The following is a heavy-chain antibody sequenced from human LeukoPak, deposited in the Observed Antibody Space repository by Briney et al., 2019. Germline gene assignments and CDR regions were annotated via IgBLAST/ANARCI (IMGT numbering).Heavy chain of an antibody. D-gene: IGHD3-10*01. V-gene: IGHV4-39*07. CDR1: GGSISSSSYY. CDR2: INHSGST. CDR3: ARDRYGSGSYYNVGYFDY. Sequence: PSETLSLTCTVSGGSISSSSYYWGWIRQPPGKGLEWIGEINHSGSTNYNPSLKSRVTISVDTSKNQFSLKLSSVTAADTAVYYCARDRYGSGSYYNVGYFDYWGQGTLVTVSS. J-gene: IGHJ4*02.